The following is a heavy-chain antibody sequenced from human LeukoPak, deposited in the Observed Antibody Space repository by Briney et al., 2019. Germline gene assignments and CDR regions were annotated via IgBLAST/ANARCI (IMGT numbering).Heavy chain of an antibody. D-gene: IGHD6-19*01. V-gene: IGHV4-39*01. Sequence: SETLSLTCTVSGGSLTTDSYYWGWVRQPPGKGLEWIGTIYYTGSTYYNPALKSRVTMSVDTSKNQFSLNLNSVTPEDTAVYYCARSSKPPSSGWYCGLDPWGQGTLVTVSS. CDR2: IYYTGST. CDR3: ARSSKPPSSGWYCGLDP. J-gene: IGHJ5*02. CDR1: GGSLTTDSYY.